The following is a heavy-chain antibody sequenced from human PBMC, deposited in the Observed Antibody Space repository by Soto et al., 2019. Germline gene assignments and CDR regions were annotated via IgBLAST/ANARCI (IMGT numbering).Heavy chain of an antibody. CDR3: TTDSHFSARLVRFDL. CDR1: GFAFRNPS. D-gene: IGHD3-3*02. Sequence: GGLGPSCGASGFAFRNPSKNWVPLAPGKGLEWVGRIKSKIDGGTTDFAAFVQGRFAISRDDSQDTMFLQMNSLKSEDTAVYYCTTDSHFSARLVRFDLWGRGTLVTVSS. V-gene: IGHV3-15*07. J-gene: IGHJ4*01. CDR2: IKSKIDGGTT.